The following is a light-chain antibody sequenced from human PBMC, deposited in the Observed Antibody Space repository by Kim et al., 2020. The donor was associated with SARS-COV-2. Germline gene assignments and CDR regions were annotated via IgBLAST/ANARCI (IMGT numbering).Light chain of an antibody. V-gene: IGKV1-NL1*01. CDR1: RDITNS. CDR3: QQFYTSPYT. CDR2: SAS. J-gene: IGKJ2*01. Sequence: SSSIGDRVTMSCRASRDITNSVAWYQQIPGKAPKLLLYSASKLQSGVSSRFSGSASGTTFTLTISSLQPEDSATYYCQQFYTSPYTFGQGTKLEI.